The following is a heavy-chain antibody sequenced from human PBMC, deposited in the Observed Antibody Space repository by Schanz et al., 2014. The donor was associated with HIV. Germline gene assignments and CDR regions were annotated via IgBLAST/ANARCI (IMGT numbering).Heavy chain of an antibody. CDR2: IIPIFGTA. Sequence: QVQLVQSGTEVKKPGSSVKVSCKASGGTFSSYAISWVRQAPGQGLEWMGGIIPIFGTANSAQRFQGRVTITADKSTSTAYMELSSLRSEDTAVYYCAREKFSTLTGYPQNAFDIWGQGQWSPSLQ. V-gene: IGHV1-69*06. CDR3: AREKFSTLTGYPQNAFDI. J-gene: IGHJ3*02. D-gene: IGHD3-9*01. CDR1: GGTFSSYA.